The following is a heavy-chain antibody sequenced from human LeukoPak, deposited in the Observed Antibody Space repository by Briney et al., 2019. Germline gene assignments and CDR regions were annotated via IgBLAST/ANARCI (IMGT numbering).Heavy chain of an antibody. CDR2: IYYSGST. CDR3: AGCGGSSYSEVGDYYYYYGMDV. CDR1: GGSISSYY. D-gene: IGHD2-15*01. J-gene: IGHJ6*02. Sequence: SETLSLTCTVSGGSISSYYWSWIRQPPGKGLEWIGYIYYSGSTNYNPSLKSRVTISVDTSKNQFSLKLSSVTAADTAVYYCAGCGGSSYSEVGDYYYYYGMDVWGQGTTVTVSS. V-gene: IGHV4-59*01.